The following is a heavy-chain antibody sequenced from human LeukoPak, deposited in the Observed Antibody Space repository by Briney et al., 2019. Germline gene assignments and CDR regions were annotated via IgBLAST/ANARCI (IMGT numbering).Heavy chain of an antibody. D-gene: IGHD3-3*01. V-gene: IGHV4-4*07. Sequence: SETLSLTCTVSGGSISSYYWSWIRQPAGKGLEWIGRIYTSGSTNYNPSLKSRVTMSVDTSKNQFSLKLSSVTAADTAVYYCARELRFLEWLSVYNWFDPWGQGTLVTVSS. CDR1: GGSISSYY. J-gene: IGHJ5*02. CDR2: IYTSGST. CDR3: ARELRFLEWLSVYNWFDP.